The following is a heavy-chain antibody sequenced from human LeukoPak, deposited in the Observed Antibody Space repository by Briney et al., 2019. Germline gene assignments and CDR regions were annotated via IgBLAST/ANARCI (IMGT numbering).Heavy chain of an antibody. CDR2: IYSGGST. D-gene: IGHD6-19*01. J-gene: IGHJ6*02. CDR3: GLVPYYGMDV. Sequence: GGSLRLSCAASGFTVSSNYMSWVRQAPGKGLEWVSVIYSGGSTYYADSVKGRFTISRDNSKNTLCLQMNSLRAEDTAVYYCGLVPYYGMDVWGQGTTVTVSS. CDR1: GFTVSSNY. V-gene: IGHV3-53*01.